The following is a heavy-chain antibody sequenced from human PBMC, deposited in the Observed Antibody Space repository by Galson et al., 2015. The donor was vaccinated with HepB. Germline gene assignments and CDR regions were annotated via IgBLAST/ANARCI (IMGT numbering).Heavy chain of an antibody. CDR3: AKHIAAAGTFDY. J-gene: IGHJ4*02. CDR1: GFTFSSSW. CDR2: ISGSGGST. D-gene: IGHD6-13*01. Sequence: SLRLSCAASGFTFSSSWMSWVRQAPGKGLEWVSAISGSGGSTYYADSVKGRFTISRDNSKNTLYLQMNSLRAEDTAVYYCAKHIAAAGTFDYWGQGTLVTVSS. V-gene: IGHV3-23*01.